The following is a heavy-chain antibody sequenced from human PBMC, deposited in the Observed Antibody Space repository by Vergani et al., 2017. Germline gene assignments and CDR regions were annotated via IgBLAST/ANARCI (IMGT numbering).Heavy chain of an antibody. V-gene: IGHV4-61*10. CDR3: ARGGLSGSYHFDY. Sequence: QVQLQESGPGLVKPSETLSLTCTVSGGSVSSGSYYWSWIRQPAGNGLEWIGYIYYSGSTNYNPSLKSRVTRSVDTSKNQFSLQLSSVTAGDTALYYCARGGLSGSYHFDYWGQGTLVTVSS. CDR2: IYYSGST. CDR1: GGSVSSGSYY. J-gene: IGHJ4*02. D-gene: IGHD1-26*01.